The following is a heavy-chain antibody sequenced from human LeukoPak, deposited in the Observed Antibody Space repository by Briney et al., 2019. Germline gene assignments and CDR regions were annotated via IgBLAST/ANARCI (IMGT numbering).Heavy chain of an antibody. J-gene: IGHJ4*02. D-gene: IGHD3-16*02. CDR2: INPNSGGT. CDR1: GYTFTAYY. CDR3: ARGTPGSYLGY. Sequence: GASVKVSCKASGYTFTAYYLHWVRQAPGQGLEWMGWINPNSGGTNYAQKFKGWVTLTRDTSTNTTYMELSRLASDVTAVYFCARGTPGSYLGYWGQGTLVTVSS. V-gene: IGHV1-2*04.